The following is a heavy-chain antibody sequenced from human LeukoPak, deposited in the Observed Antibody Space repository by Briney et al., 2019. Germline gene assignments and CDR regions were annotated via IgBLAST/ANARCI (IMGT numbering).Heavy chain of an antibody. J-gene: IGHJ4*02. CDR1: GFTFSSYG. Sequence: PGGSLRLSCAVSGFTFSSYGMNGVRQAPGKALEWVAVIWCDGSNKDYADSVKGRFAISRDNSKNTLYLQMNSLRAEDTAVYYCAREIRSSYYFDYWGQGTLVTVSS. V-gene: IGHV3-33*01. CDR2: IWCDGSNK. CDR3: AREIRSSYYFDY.